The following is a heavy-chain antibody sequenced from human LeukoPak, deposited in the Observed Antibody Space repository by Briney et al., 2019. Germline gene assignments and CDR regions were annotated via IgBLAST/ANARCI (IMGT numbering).Heavy chain of an antibody. Sequence: GASVKVSCKASGYTFTGYYMHWVRQAPGQGLEWMGWINPNSGGTNYAQKFQGRVTMTRDTSISTAYMELSRLRSDDTAVYYCAREGTTMVQGGGAFDIWGQGTMVTVSS. J-gene: IGHJ3*02. CDR3: AREGTTMVQGGGAFDI. V-gene: IGHV1-2*02. CDR1: GYTFTGYY. CDR2: INPNSGGT. D-gene: IGHD3-10*01.